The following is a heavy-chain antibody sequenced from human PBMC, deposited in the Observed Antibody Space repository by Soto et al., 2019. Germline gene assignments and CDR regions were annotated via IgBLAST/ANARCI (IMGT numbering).Heavy chain of an antibody. J-gene: IGHJ4*02. CDR1: GYTFTGYY. CDR2: INPNSGGT. Sequence: ASVKVSCKASGYTFTGYYMHWVRQAPGQGLEWMGWINPNSGGTNYAQKFQGWVTMTRDTSISTAYMELSRLRSNDTAVYYCARVWIGGGPPSLGYWGQGTLVTVSS. CDR3: ARVWIGGGPPSLGY. D-gene: IGHD3-10*01. V-gene: IGHV1-2*04.